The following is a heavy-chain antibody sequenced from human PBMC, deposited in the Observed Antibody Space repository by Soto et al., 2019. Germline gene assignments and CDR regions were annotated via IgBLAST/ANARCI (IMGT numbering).Heavy chain of an antibody. J-gene: IGHJ5*02. V-gene: IGHV4-59*08. Sequence: QVQLQESGPGLVKPSETLSLTCTVSGGSISSYYWSWIRQPPGKGLEWIGYIYYSGSTNYNPSLKSRVTISVDTSKNQCSLKLSSVTAADTAVYYCARTFPLSSSWYDMGFDPWGQGTLVTVSS. D-gene: IGHD6-13*01. CDR1: GGSISSYY. CDR3: ARTFPLSSSWYDMGFDP. CDR2: IYYSGST.